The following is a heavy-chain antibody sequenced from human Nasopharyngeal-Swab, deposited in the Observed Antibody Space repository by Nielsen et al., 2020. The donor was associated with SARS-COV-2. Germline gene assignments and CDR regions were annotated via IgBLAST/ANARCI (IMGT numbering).Heavy chain of an antibody. J-gene: IGHJ6*02. D-gene: IGHD1-26*01. V-gene: IGHV3-15*01. CDR1: GFIFSNAW. CDR3: TTETPPFIVGATRSYYYGMDV. Sequence: SLKISCAASGFIFSNAWMSWVREAPGKGLEWVGRIKSKTDGGTTDYAAPVKGRFTISRDDSKNTLYLQMNSLKTEDTAVYYCTTETPPFIVGATRSYYYGMDVWGQGTTVTVSS. CDR2: IKSKTDGGTT.